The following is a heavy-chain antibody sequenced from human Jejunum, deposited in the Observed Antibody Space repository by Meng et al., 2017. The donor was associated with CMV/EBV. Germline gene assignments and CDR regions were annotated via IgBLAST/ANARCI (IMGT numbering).Heavy chain of an antibody. CDR3: ANFPSSACYTGMGI. Sequence: SGFAFSAFGMHWVRQTPGRGLAWVAFARYEGKNKYYPDCLKDRFTISKDNSKNMLFLQMTSLRPGDTAVYYCANFPSSACYTGMGIWGQGTTVTVSS. CDR2: ARYEGKNK. D-gene: IGHD2-2*02. V-gene: IGHV3-30*02. CDR1: GFAFSAFG. J-gene: IGHJ6*02.